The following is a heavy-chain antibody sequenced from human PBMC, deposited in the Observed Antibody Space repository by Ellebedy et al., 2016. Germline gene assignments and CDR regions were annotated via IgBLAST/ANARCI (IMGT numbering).Heavy chain of an antibody. D-gene: IGHD3-10*01. CDR2: FSVIGDAT. V-gene: IGHV3-23*01. Sequence: GESLKISCAASGFTFRSTAMSWVRQAPGKGLEWVSTFSVIGDATYYADSVKGRFTISRDNSKNTVYLQMNSLRAEDTAVYYCAKPGSGGFDYWGQGTLVTVSS. CDR1: GFTFRSTA. CDR3: AKPGSGGFDY. J-gene: IGHJ4*02.